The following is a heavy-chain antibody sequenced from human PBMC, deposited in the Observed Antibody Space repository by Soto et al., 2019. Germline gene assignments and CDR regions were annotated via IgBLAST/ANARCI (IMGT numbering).Heavy chain of an antibody. CDR3: ARACGFSSGWYWSFYY. D-gene: IGHD6-19*01. Sequence: SRTLSLTCAISGDSVSSNRAAWNWIRQSPSRGLEWLGRTYYRSKWYNDYAVSVKSRITINPDTSKNQFSLQLNSVTPEDTAVYYCARACGFSSGWYWSFYYWGQGTLVTVSS. J-gene: IGHJ4*02. CDR2: TYYRSKWYN. V-gene: IGHV6-1*01. CDR1: GDSVSSNRAA.